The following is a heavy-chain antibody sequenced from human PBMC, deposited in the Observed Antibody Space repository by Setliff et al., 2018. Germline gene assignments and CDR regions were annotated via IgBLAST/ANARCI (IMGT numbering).Heavy chain of an antibody. D-gene: IGHD5-12*01. CDR1: GGSISSYY. Sequence: SSETLSLTCTVSGGSISSYYWSWIRQPPGKGLEWIGYIYTSGSTNYNPSLKSRVTISVDTSKNQFSLKLSSVTAADTAVYYCAGDQYNSGYYGEPSSYYFDSWAQGTLVTVSS. CDR3: AGDQYNSGYYGEPSSYYFDS. V-gene: IGHV4-4*08. CDR2: IYTSGST. J-gene: IGHJ4*02.